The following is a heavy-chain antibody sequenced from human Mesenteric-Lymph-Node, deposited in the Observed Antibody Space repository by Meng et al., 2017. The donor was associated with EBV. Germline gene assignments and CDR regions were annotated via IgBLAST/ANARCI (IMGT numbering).Heavy chain of an antibody. J-gene: IGHJ2*01. V-gene: IGHV4-34*01. Sequence: QWPRKHGGGGLFKPSGTRVLSFAFFGGSFSGYSWSWIRQPPGKGLEWIGEINHSGSTNFNPSLKSRVTISVDTSKNQFSLKLSSVTAADTAVYYCARGPNYWYFDLWGRGTLVTVSS. CDR1: GGSFSGYS. CDR3: ARGPNYWYFDL. CDR2: INHSGST.